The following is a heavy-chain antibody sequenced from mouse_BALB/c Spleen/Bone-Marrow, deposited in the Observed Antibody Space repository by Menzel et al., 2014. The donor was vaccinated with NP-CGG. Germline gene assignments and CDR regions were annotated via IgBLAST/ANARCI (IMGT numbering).Heavy chain of an antibody. D-gene: IGHD2-2*01. CDR1: GFSLTSYG. CDR2: IWAGGST. J-gene: IGHJ4*01. CDR3: ARDWLRRAMDY. V-gene: IGHV2-9*02. Sequence: VQRVESGPGLVAPSQSLSIACTVSGFSLTSYGVHWVRQPPAKGLEWLGVIWAGGSTNYNSALMSRLSISKDNSKSQVFSKMNSLQTDDTAMYYCARDWLRRAMDYWGQGTSVTASS.